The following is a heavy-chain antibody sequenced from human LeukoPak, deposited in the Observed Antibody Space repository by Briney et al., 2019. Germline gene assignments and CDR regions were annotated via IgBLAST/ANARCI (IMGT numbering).Heavy chain of an antibody. D-gene: IGHD3-22*01. Sequence: SQTLSLTCTVSGGSISSGGYYWSWIRRHPGKGLEWIGYIYYSGSTYYNPSLKSRVTISVDTSKNQFSLKLSSVTAADTAVYYCARGTYYYDSSGSPYFDYWGQGTLVTVSS. V-gene: IGHV4-31*03. CDR1: GGSISSGGYY. CDR3: ARGTYYYDSSGSPYFDY. CDR2: IYYSGST. J-gene: IGHJ4*02.